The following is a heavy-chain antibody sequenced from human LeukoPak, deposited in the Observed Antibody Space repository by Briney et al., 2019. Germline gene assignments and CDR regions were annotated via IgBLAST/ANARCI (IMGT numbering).Heavy chain of an antibody. CDR1: GFTFSDSW. Sequence: PGGPLSLSCAASGFTFSDSWIDWVRKPPAKGLEWVANIKPDGSEIYYEDPVKGRLTISRDNARKTVYLQMNSLRDEDTALYFCVRERLDGNQRLEFDFWGQGTLVTASS. V-gene: IGHV3-7*01. J-gene: IGHJ4*02. CDR2: IKPDGSEI. D-gene: IGHD1-14*01. CDR3: VRERLDGNQRLEFDF.